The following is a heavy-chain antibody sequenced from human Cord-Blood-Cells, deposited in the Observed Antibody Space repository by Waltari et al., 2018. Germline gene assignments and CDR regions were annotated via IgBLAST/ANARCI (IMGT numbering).Heavy chain of an antibody. D-gene: IGHD3-10*01. V-gene: IGHV1-69*06. CDR2: IIPIFGTA. CDR1: GGQFSSYA. CDR3: ASQPMVQGVIIYWYFDL. Sequence: QVQLVQCGAEGKKTGSSVSVCCKAYGGQFSSYAISWVAPAPGKGLVWMGGIIPIFGTANYEQKFQGRVTITADKSTSTAYMELSSLRSEDTAVYYCASQPMVQGVIIYWYFDLWGRGTLVTVSS. J-gene: IGHJ2*01.